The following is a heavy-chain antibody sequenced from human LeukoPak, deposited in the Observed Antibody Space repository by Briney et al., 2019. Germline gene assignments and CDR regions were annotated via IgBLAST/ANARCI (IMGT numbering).Heavy chain of an antibody. CDR3: VRRDNSGWNYFDY. J-gene: IGHJ4*02. Sequence: SGTLSLTCAVSGGSISSSNWWSWVRQPPGKGLEWIGQIYHSGSTNYNPSLKSRVTISVDTSKNQFSLKLSSVTAADTAVYYCVRRDNSGWNYFDYWGQGTLVTVSS. V-gene: IGHV4-4*02. CDR1: GGSISSSNW. D-gene: IGHD6-19*01. CDR2: IYHSGST.